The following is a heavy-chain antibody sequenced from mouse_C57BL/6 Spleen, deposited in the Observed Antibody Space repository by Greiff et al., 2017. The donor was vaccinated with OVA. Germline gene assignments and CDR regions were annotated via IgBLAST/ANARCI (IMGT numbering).Heavy chain of an antibody. CDR2: IYPGDGDT. V-gene: IGHV1-80*01. D-gene: IGHD1-3*01. CDR1: GYAFSSYW. CDR3: ARYEINYWFAY. Sequence: QVQLKESGAELVKPGASVKISCKASGYAFSSYWMNWVKQRPGKGLEWIGQIYPGDGDTNYNGKFKGKATLTADKSSSTAYMQLSSLTSEDSAVYFCARYEINYWFAYWGQGTLVTVSA. J-gene: IGHJ3*01.